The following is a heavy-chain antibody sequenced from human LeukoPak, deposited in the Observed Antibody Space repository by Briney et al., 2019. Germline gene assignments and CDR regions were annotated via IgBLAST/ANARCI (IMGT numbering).Heavy chain of an antibody. CDR1: GFTFSSYA. CDR3: ARDRPLPYYDILTGYYSRRYYYYGMDV. D-gene: IGHD3-9*01. V-gene: IGHV3-30*04. CDR2: ISYDGSNK. Sequence: PGGSLRLSCAASGFTFSSYAMHWVRQAPGKGLEWVAVISYDGSNKYYADSVKGRFTISRDNSKNTLYLQMNSLRAEDTAVYYCARDRPLPYYDILTGYYSRRYYYYGMDVWGQGTTVTVSS. J-gene: IGHJ6*02.